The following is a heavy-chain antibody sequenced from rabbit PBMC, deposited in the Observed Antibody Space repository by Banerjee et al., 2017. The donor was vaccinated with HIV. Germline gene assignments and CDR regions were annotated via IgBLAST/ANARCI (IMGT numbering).Heavy chain of an antibody. CDR3: ANDHGDYGAYGYVLFNL. CDR2: IYAGIIGST. Sequence: QSLEESGGDLVKPGASLTLTCTASGFSFSSSYWICWVRQAPGKGLEWIACIYAGIIGSTYYASWAKGRFTISKTSSTTVTLQMTSLTAADTATYFCANDHGDYGAYGYVLFNLWGQGTLVTDS. D-gene: IGHD6-1*01. J-gene: IGHJ4*01. V-gene: IGHV1S40*01. CDR1: GFSFSSSYW.